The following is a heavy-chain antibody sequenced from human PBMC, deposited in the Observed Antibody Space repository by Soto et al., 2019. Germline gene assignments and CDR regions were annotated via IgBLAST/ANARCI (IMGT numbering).Heavy chain of an antibody. D-gene: IGHD2-2*01. CDR1: GGSISSYY. V-gene: IGHV4-59*01. Sequence: QVQLQESGPGLVKPSETLSLTCTVSGGSISSYYWSWIRQPPGKGLEWIGYIYYSGSTNYNPSLKSRVTIPVDTSKNQFSLKLSSVTAADTAVYYCARGYCSSTSCYYYYYYMDVWGKGTTVTVSS. CDR3: ARGYCSSTSCYYYYYYMDV. CDR2: IYYSGST. J-gene: IGHJ6*03.